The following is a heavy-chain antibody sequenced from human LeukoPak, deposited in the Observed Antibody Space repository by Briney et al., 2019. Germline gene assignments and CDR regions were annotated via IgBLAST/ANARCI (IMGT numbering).Heavy chain of an antibody. V-gene: IGHV4-59*04. CDR1: GGSISSYY. CDR3: ARGSSGWSFDY. J-gene: IGHJ4*02. Sequence: NPSETLSLTCTVSGGSISSYYWSWIRQPPGKGLEWIGYIYYTGSTYYNPSLKSRVTISVDTSKNQFSLKLNSVTAADTAVYYCARGSSGWSFDYWGQGTLVTVSS. D-gene: IGHD6-19*01. CDR2: IYYTGST.